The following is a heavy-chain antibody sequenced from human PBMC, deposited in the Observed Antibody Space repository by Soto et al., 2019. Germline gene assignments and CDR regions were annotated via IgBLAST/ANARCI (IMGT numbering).Heavy chain of an antibody. J-gene: IGHJ3*02. D-gene: IGHD6-19*01. Sequence: EVQLLESGGGLVQPGGSLRLSCAASGFTFSSYAMSWVRQAPGKGLEWVSAISGSGGSTYYADSVKGRFTISRDNSKNTLYVKMNSRRAEDTAVYYCAKDWGSGWSTEVFDTWGQGTMVTVSS. CDR1: GFTFSSYA. CDR2: ISGSGGST. CDR3: AKDWGSGWSTEVFDT. V-gene: IGHV3-23*01.